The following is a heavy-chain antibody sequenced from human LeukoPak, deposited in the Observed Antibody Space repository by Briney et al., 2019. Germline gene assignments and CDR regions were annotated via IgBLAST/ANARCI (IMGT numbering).Heavy chain of an antibody. Sequence: SETLSLTCTVSGCSISSHYWTWIRQPAGKGLEWIGRIYTSGSTNYNPSLNSRVTMSVDTSKNQFSLKLSSVTAADTAVYYCARNPGRSLNWFDPWGQGTLVTVSS. CDR1: GCSISSHY. CDR3: ARNPGRSLNWFDP. D-gene: IGHD7-27*01. J-gene: IGHJ5*02. CDR2: IYTSGST. V-gene: IGHV4-4*07.